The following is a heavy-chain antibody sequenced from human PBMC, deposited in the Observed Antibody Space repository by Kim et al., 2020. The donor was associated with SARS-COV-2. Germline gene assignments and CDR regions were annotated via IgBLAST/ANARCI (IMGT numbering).Heavy chain of an antibody. CDR3: ARDQFPIFGVVIIPTFSY. CDR1: GFTFSSYA. V-gene: IGHV3-30-3*01. J-gene: IGHJ4*02. Sequence: GGSLRLSCAASGFTFSSYAMHWVRQAPGKGLEWVAVISYDGSNKYYADSVKGRFTISRDNSKNTLYLQMNSLRAEDTAVYYCARDQFPIFGVVIIPTFSYWGQGTLVTVSS. CDR2: ISYDGSNK. D-gene: IGHD3-3*01.